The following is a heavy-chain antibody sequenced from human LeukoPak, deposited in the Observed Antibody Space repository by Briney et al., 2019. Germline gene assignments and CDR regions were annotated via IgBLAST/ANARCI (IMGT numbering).Heavy chain of an antibody. CDR2: IYYSGST. V-gene: IGHV4-39*07. J-gene: IGHJ4*01. CDR3: ASGARGGAYYDLFWPFDY. CDR1: GGSISSSSYY. D-gene: IGHD3-3*01. Sequence: SETLSLTCTVSGGSISSSSYYWGWIRQPPGKGLEWIGSIYYSGSTYYNPSLKSRVTISVDTSKNQFSLKLSSVTAADTAVYYCASGARGGAYYDLFWPFDYWGQEPWSPSPQ.